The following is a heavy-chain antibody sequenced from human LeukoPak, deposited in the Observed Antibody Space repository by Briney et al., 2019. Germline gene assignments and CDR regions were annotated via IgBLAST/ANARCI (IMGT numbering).Heavy chain of an antibody. CDR1: GFTVSSNY. D-gene: IGHD5-18*01. V-gene: IGHV3-53*01. CDR3: AKDSGYSYGSVVFDY. CDR2: IYSGGST. Sequence: GGSLRLSCAASGFTVSSNYMSWVRQAPGKGLEWVSVIYSGGSTYYADSVKGRFTISRDNSKNTLYLQMNSLRAEDTAVYYCAKDSGYSYGSVVFDYWGQGTLVTVSS. J-gene: IGHJ4*02.